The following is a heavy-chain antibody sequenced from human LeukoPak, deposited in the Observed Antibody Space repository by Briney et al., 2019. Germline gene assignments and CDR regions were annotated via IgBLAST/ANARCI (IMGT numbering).Heavy chain of an antibody. CDR1: GYTLTELS. J-gene: IGHJ5*02. D-gene: IGHD3-10*01. CDR2: FDPEDGET. Sequence: GASVKVSSKVSGYTLTELSMHWVRQAPGKGLEWMGGFDPEDGETIYAQKFQGRVTMTEDTSTDTAYMELSSLRSEDTAVYYCATAAFGELRFDPWGQGTLVTVSS. CDR3: ATAAFGELRFDP. V-gene: IGHV1-24*01.